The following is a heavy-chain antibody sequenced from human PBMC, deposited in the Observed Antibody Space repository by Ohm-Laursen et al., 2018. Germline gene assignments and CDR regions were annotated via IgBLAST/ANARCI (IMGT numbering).Heavy chain of an antibody. CDR2: ISDDTTST. D-gene: IGHD6-13*01. V-gene: IGHV3-74*01. CDR1: GFTFSSFY. CDR3: ARRSSWPDY. Sequence: SLRLSCAASGFTFSSFYMHWVRQAPGKGLEWVSRISDDTTSTNYAGSVKGRFTISRDNAKNSLYLQMNSLRAEDTAVYYCARRSSWPDYWGQGTLVTVSS. J-gene: IGHJ4*02.